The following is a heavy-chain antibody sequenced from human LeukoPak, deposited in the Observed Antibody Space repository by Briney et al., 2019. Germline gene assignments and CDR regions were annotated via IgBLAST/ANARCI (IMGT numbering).Heavy chain of an antibody. V-gene: IGHV3-74*01. Sequence: PGGSLRLSCAASGFTFSSFWMHWVRHAPGKGLVWVSRINGDGSSTKYADSVKGRFTISRDNAKNTLYLQMNSLGAEDTAVYYCAREFGRCSGGSCYSQAFDIWGQGTMVTVSS. J-gene: IGHJ3*02. CDR2: INGDGSST. CDR3: AREFGRCSGGSCYSQAFDI. D-gene: IGHD2-15*01. CDR1: GFTFSSFW.